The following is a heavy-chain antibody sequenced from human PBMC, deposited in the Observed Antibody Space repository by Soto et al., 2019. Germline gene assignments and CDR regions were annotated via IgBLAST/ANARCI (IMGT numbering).Heavy chain of an antibody. J-gene: IGHJ4*02. CDR1: GGSISSGGYF. CDR2: RSYSGPN. CDR3: ARESGRVSSSGFDY. Sequence: PSETLSLTCTVSGGSISSGGYFWSWIRQRPGKGLEWIGYRSYSGPNHYNPSLKSRVTISVDTSKNQFSLKLSSVTAADTAVYYCARESGRVSSSGFDYWGQGTLVTVSS. D-gene: IGHD6-6*01. V-gene: IGHV4-30-4*08.